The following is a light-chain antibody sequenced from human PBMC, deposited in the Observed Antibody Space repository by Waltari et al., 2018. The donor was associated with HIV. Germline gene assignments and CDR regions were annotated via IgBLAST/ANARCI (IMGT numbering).Light chain of an antibody. V-gene: IGLV2-8*01. J-gene: IGLJ2*01. Sequence: QSALTQPPSASGSPGQLVTISCTGNSSDVGGYNYVSWYQQHPGKAPKLMIYDVTKRPSGVPDRFSGSKSGNTASLTVSGLQAEDEADYYCSSYAGSNNLLFGGGTKLTVL. CDR1: SSDVGGYNY. CDR3: SSYAGSNNLL. CDR2: DVT.